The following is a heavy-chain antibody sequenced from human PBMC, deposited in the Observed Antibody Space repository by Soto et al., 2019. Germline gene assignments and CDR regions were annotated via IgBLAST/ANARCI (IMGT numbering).Heavy chain of an antibody. Sequence: EVQLVESGGGLVQPGGSLRLSCATSGFTFSNYWMHWVRQAPGKGPVWVSRINEDESNTNYADSVKGRFTISRDNAKNTLYLQMNSLRAADTAVYYCARGLVLDYWGQGTRVTVSS. D-gene: IGHD3-9*01. CDR2: INEDESNT. CDR3: ARGLVLDY. CDR1: GFTFSNYW. V-gene: IGHV3-74*01. J-gene: IGHJ4*02.